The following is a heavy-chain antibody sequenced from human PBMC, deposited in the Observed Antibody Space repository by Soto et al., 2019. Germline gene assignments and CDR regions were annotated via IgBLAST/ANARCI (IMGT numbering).Heavy chain of an antibody. CDR3: VKDVSGRGSFYCYFGMDV. Sequence: GGSLRLSCAASGFTFDDYAMHWVRQAPGKGLEWVSGISWNSGSIRYTDSVKARFTISRDNAKNSLYLQMNSLRAEDTALYYCVKDVSGRGSFYCYFGMDVWGHGTTVTVSS. CDR2: ISWNSGSI. CDR1: GFTFDDYA. D-gene: IGHD3-16*01. V-gene: IGHV3-9*01. J-gene: IGHJ6*02.